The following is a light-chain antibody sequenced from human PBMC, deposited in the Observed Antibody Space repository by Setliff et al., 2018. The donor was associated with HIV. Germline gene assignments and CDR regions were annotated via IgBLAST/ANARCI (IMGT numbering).Light chain of an antibody. CDR2: RNN. V-gene: IGLV1-47*01. CDR1: SSNIGSNY. CDR3: ASWDDSLSGPV. J-gene: IGLJ2*01. Sequence: QSVLTQPPSASGTPGQRVTISCSGSSSNIGSNYVYWYQQFPGTAPELLIYRNNQRPSGVPDRFSGSKSGTSASLAISGLRSEDEADYYCASWDDSLSGPVFGGGTKVTVL.